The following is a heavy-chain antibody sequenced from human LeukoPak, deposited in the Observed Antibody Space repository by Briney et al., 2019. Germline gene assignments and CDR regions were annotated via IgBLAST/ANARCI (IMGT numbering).Heavy chain of an antibody. CDR2: ISGSGGST. V-gene: IGHV3-23*01. CDR1: GFTFSSYG. J-gene: IGHJ5*02. D-gene: IGHD5-18*01. Sequence: PGGSLRLSCAASGFTFSSYGMSWVRQAPGKGLEWVSAISGSGGSTYYADSVKGRFTISRDNSKNTVYLQMNTLRAEDSALYYCTRTGLGYRLGNGLDAWGQGTQVTVSS. CDR3: TRTGLGYRLGNGLDA.